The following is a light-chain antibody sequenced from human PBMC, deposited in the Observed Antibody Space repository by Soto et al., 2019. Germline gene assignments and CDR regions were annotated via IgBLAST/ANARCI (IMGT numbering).Light chain of an antibody. V-gene: IGKV3D-15*01. J-gene: IGKJ5*01. Sequence: EIVLTQSPGTLSLSPGERATLSCRASQSVSSRYLAWYQQNPGQAPRLLISGASTRATGIPARFSGSGSGTEFTLTISSLQSEDFAVYFCQQCSEWPLITFGQGTRLEIK. CDR2: GAS. CDR1: QSVSSRY. CDR3: QQCSEWPLIT.